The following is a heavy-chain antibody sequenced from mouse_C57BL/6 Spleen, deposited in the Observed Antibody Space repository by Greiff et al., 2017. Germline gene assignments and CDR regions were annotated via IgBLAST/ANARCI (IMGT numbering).Heavy chain of an antibody. J-gene: IGHJ1*03. V-gene: IGHV1-15*01. Sequence: QVQLQQSGAELVRPGASVTLSCKASGYTFTDYEMHWVKQTPVHGLEWIGAIDPETGGTAYNQKFKGKAILTADKSSSTAYMALRSLTSEDSAVYYCTGTTTVVRDFDVWGTGTTVTVSS. D-gene: IGHD1-1*01. CDR3: TGTTTVVRDFDV. CDR1: GYTFTDYE. CDR2: IDPETGGT.